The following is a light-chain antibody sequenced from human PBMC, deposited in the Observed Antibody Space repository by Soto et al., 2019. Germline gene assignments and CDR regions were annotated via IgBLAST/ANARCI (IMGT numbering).Light chain of an antibody. CDR2: EVS. V-gene: IGLV2-8*01. CDR3: SSTAGRSTLI. Sequence: LTQSPSASGSPGQSVTISCTGTSSDVGGHNYVSWYQHHPGKAPKLIIYEVSKRPSGVPDRFSGSKSGNTASLTVSGLQAEDEAVYYCSSTAGRSTLIFGGGTKVTVL. J-gene: IGLJ2*01. CDR1: SSDVGGHNY.